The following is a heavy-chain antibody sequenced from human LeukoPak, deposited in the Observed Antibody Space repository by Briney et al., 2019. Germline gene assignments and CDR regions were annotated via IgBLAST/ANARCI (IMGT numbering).Heavy chain of an antibody. CDR1: GGTFSSYA. CDR3: ARVRGSGSYYNVDNWFDP. Sequence: SVKVSCKASGGTFSSYAISWVRQAPGQGLEWMGGIIPIFGTANYAQKFQGRVTITADKSTSTAYMELSSLRSEDTAVYYCARVRGSGSYYNVDNWFDPWGQGTLVTVSS. V-gene: IGHV1-69*06. D-gene: IGHD3-10*01. J-gene: IGHJ5*02. CDR2: IIPIFGTA.